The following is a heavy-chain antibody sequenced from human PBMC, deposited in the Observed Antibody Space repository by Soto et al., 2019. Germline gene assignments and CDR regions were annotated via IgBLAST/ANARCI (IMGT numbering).Heavy chain of an antibody. Sequence: LSLTCTVSGGSISSYYWSWIRQPPGKGLEWIGYIYYSGSTNYNPSLKSRVTISVDTSKNQFSLKLSSVTAADTAVYYCAREEVAGTHYWGQGTLVTVSS. J-gene: IGHJ4*02. CDR2: IYYSGST. D-gene: IGHD6-19*01. CDR1: GGSISSYY. V-gene: IGHV4-59*01. CDR3: AREEVAGTHY.